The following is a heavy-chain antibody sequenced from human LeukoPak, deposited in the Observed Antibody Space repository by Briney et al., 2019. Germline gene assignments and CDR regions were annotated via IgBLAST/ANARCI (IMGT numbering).Heavy chain of an antibody. CDR1: TFTVSTKC. V-gene: IGHV3-48*04. J-gene: IGHJ3*02. CDR3: VSGSGWYHDAVDI. D-gene: IGHD6-19*01. Sequence: SLTLSCAASTFTVSTKCMTWVRQAQREGLGWVSYISSSGSTIYYADSGTGRFTISRDNAKNSLYLQMNSLRAEDTAVYYCVSGSGWYHDAVDIWGEGTMVTVSS. CDR2: ISSSGSTI.